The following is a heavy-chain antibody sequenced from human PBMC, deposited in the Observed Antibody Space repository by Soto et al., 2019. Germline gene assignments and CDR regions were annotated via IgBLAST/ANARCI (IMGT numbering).Heavy chain of an antibody. CDR1: GGSISSSSYY. J-gene: IGHJ4*02. D-gene: IGHD3-10*02. CDR2: IYYSGST. CDR3: ARDRSSAQYRFVRYLDY. Sequence: SETLSLTCTVSGGSISSSSYYWGWIRQPPGKGLEWIGSIYYSGSTYYNPSLKSRVTISVDTSKNQFSLKLSSVTAADTAVYYCARDRSSAQYRFVRYLDYWGQGTLVTVSS. V-gene: IGHV4-39*07.